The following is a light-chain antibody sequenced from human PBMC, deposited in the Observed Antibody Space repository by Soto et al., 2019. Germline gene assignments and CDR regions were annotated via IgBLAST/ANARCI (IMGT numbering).Light chain of an antibody. J-gene: IGLJ2*01. Sequence: QSVLTQPPSVSGAPGQRVTISCTGSSSNIGAGYVHWYQQLPGTAPQLLIHGNSKRPSGVPDRFSGSKSGTSASLAITGHQAEVEVDYSCQSYDSSLSVVFGGGTKVTVL. CDR1: SSNIGAGY. CDR2: GNS. CDR3: QSYDSSLSVV. V-gene: IGLV1-40*01.